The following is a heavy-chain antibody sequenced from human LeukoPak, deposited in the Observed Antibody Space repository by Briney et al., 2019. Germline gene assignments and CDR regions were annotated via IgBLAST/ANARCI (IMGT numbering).Heavy chain of an antibody. CDR2: INPNSGGT. CDR1: GYTFTGYY. Sequence: ASVKVSCKASGYTFTGYYMHWVRQAPGQGLEWMGWINPNSGGTNYAQKFQGRVTMTRDTSISTAYMELSRLRSDDTAVYYCARDPIDYYGSGSYYLGVCWFDPWGQGTLVTVSS. D-gene: IGHD3-10*01. CDR3: ARDPIDYYGSGSYYLGVCWFDP. V-gene: IGHV1-2*02. J-gene: IGHJ5*02.